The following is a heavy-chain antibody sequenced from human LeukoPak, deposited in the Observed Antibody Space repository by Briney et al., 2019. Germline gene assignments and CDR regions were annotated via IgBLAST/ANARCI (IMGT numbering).Heavy chain of an antibody. J-gene: IGHJ6*03. V-gene: IGHV3-30*04. CDR1: GFTFSSHA. CDR3: ARDVSSGRRDYYYYMDV. CDR2: TSYDGSNK. D-gene: IGHD2/OR15-2a*01. Sequence: PGGSLRLSCAASGFTFSSHAMHWVRQAPGKGLEWVAVTSYDGSNKYYADSVKGRFTIPRDNSKNTLSLQMNSLRAEDTAVYYCARDVSSGRRDYYYYMDVWGKGTTVTVSS.